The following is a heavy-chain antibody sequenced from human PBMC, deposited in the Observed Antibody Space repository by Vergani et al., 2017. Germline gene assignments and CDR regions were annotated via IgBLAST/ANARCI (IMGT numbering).Heavy chain of an antibody. Sequence: QVQLVQSGAEVKKPGASVKVSCKASGYTFTSYYMHWVRQAPGQGLEWMGIINPSGGSTSYAQKFQGRVTMTRDTSTSTVYMELSSLRSEDTAVYYCARDDYYGSGSYYNSSWFWGQGTLVTVSS. CDR2: INPSGGST. CDR1: GYTFTSYY. D-gene: IGHD3-10*01. J-gene: IGHJ4*02. CDR3: ARDDYYGSGSYYNSSWF. V-gene: IGHV1-46*01.